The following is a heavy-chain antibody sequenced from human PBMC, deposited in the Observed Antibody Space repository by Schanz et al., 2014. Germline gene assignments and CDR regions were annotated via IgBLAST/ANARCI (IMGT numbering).Heavy chain of an antibody. CDR3: ARAHGNNWCGKGLDY. D-gene: IGHD1-1*01. CDR2: IWNNGVTK. J-gene: IGHJ4*02. CDR1: GFSLNTYG. Sequence: QAQLMASGGGVVQPGTSLILSCSVSGFSLNTYGIHWFRQPAGKGLEWVAVIWNNGVTKYYADSVRGRFTISRDNSKNTLYRQMNSLRADDTAVYFCARAHGNNWCGKGLDYWGQGTQVTVSS. V-gene: IGHV3-33*01.